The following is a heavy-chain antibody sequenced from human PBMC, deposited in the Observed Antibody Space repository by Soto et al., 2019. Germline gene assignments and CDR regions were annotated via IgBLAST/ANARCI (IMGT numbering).Heavy chain of an antibody. V-gene: IGHV3-30-3*01. J-gene: IGHJ5*01. CDR1: GFTFSSSA. CDR2: ISHDGINK. Sequence: GGSLRLSCAASGFTFSSSAMHWVRQAPGKGLEWVATISHDGINKYYADSMKSPFTISRDNSKNTLYMQMNTLRPEDTAVYYCARGADWFDSWGQGTLVTVSS. CDR3: ARGADWFDS.